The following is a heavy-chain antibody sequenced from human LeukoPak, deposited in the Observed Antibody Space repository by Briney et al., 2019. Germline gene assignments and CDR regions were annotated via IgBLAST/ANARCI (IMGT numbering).Heavy chain of an antibody. D-gene: IGHD6-19*01. V-gene: IGHV4-39*07. CDR3: ARDPRALYSSGWGFDY. CDR2: IYYSGNT. CDR1: GGSISSSSYY. Sequence: PSETLSLTCTGSGGSISSSSYYWGGNRQPPGKGLEWIGSIYYSGNTYYNPSLKSRVTISVDTSKNQFSMKLSSVTAADTAVYYCARDPRALYSSGWGFDYWGQGTLVTVSS. J-gene: IGHJ4*02.